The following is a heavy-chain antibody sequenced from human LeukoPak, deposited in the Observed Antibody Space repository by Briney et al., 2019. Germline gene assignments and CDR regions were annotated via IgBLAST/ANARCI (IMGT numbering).Heavy chain of an antibody. J-gene: IGHJ4*02. CDR1: GVTVSSNY. Sequence: GGSLRLSCAASGVTVSSNYMSWVRQAPGKGLEWVSVIYSGGSTYYADSVKGRFTISRDNSKNTLYLQMNSLRAEDTAVYYCAREGGAGGTIDYWGQGTLVTVSS. V-gene: IGHV3-53*01. D-gene: IGHD3-16*01. CDR3: AREGGAGGTIDY. CDR2: IYSGGST.